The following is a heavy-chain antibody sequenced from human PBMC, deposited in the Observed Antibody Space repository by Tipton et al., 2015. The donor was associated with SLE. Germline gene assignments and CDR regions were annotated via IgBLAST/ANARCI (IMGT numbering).Heavy chain of an antibody. CDR3: ARGVFYETDY. J-gene: IGHJ4*02. V-gene: IGHV4-39*07. CDR1: GGSIRRGCYY. CDR2: MSYTGST. Sequence: TLSLTCSVSGGSIRRGCYYWGWIRQPPGKGLEWIGYMSYTGSTYYNPSLKSRVTISIDASKNQFSLQLTSVTAADTAVYYGARGVFYETDYWGQGTLVTVSS. D-gene: IGHD5/OR15-5a*01.